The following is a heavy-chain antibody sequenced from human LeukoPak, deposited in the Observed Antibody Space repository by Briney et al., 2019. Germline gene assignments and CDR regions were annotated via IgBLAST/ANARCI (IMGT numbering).Heavy chain of an antibody. CDR1: GFTFSTYA. J-gene: IGHJ5*02. D-gene: IGHD2-15*01. Sequence: GGSLRLSCAASGFTFSTYAMSWVRQAPRKGLEWVSTISRSGDRIYYAESVKGRFTISRDNSKNTLYVQLNSLRVEDTALYYCAKDPFGCSGGSCSLFDPWGQGTLVTVSS. CDR2: ISRSGDRI. V-gene: IGHV3-23*01. CDR3: AKDPFGCSGGSCSLFDP.